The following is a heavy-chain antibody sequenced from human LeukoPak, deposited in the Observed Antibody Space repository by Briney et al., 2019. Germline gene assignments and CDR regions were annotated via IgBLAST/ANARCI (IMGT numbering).Heavy chain of an antibody. V-gene: IGHV3-30*18. Sequence: GGSLRLSCAASGFTFRSYGMHWVRQAPGKGLEWVAVISNDGRNKHFADSVNGRFTISRDNSKTTLYLQMNSLRAEDTALYYCAKDQDVAAAAYYFDHWGPGTLVTVSS. CDR1: GFTFRSYG. D-gene: IGHD6-13*01. CDR2: ISNDGRNK. CDR3: AKDQDVAAAAYYFDH. J-gene: IGHJ4*02.